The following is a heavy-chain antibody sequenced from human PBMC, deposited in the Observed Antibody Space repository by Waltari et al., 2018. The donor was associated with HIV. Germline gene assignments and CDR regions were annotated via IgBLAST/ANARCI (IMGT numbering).Heavy chain of an antibody. D-gene: IGHD1-26*01. Sequence: QVQLEQSGAEVKKPGASVKVSCKASGYTFTSYDIFWVRQATGQGFEWMGWMKPNRCTPANAQTFKGRVTITTNTAITTADMELSSLSCEDPAVYYCARVRRPSGSYYLSYWGQGTLVTVSA. CDR3: ARVRRPSGSYYLSY. J-gene: IGHJ4*02. CDR1: GYTFTSYD. V-gene: IGHV1-8*01. CDR2: MKPNRCTP.